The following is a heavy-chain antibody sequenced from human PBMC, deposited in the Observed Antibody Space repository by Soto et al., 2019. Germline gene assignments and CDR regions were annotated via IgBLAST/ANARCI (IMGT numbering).Heavy chain of an antibody. J-gene: IGHJ4*02. CDR1: GFTFSSYS. V-gene: IGHV1-3*01. D-gene: IGHD6-25*01. Sequence: QVQLVQSAAEVKEPGASVKLSRKASGFTFSSYSLQWLRQAPGQGLEWMGWITADKGDRAYSQKFQGRVSITRDTSASMAYMELSSLRSEDTAVYFCARRLRNDNSAYSPFDHGGQGTLVTVSS. CDR2: ITADKGDR. CDR3: ARRLRNDNSAYSPFDH.